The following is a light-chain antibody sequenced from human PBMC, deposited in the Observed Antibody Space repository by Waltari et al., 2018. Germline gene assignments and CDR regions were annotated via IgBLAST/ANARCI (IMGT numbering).Light chain of an antibody. CDR1: TSDIGAYDL. CDR3: ASDVNSFALV. V-gene: IGLV2-14*01. J-gene: IGLJ2*01. Sequence: HSALTQPASVSGSPGQSISISCAGTTSDIGAYDLVSWYQKYPGKAPKLSIYEVKNRPSYSSSRFSASKSGDTASLTISGLQAEDEAEYYCASDVNSFALVFGGGTKVSVL. CDR2: EVK.